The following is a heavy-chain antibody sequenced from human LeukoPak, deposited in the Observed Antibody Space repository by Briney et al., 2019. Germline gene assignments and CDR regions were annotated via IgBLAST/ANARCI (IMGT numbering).Heavy chain of an antibody. CDR3: ARGPGGIAAADTLRGVDY. CDR2: INHSGST. D-gene: IGHD6-13*01. V-gene: IGHV4-34*01. CDR1: GGSFSGYY. Sequence: SETLSLTCAVYGGSFSGYYWSWIRQPPGKGLEWIGEINHSGSTNYNPSLKSRVTISVDTSKNQFSLKLSSVTAADTAVYYCARGPGGIAAADTLRGVDYWGQGTLVTVSP. J-gene: IGHJ4*02.